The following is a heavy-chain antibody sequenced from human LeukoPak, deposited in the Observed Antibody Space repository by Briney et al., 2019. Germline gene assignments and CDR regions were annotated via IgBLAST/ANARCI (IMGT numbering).Heavy chain of an antibody. CDR2: INSDGSST. CDR3: ARGMLQFPDAFDI. J-gene: IGHJ3*02. V-gene: IGHV3-74*01. Sequence: PGGSLRLSCAASGFTFSSYWMHWVRQAPGKGLVWVSRINSDGSSTSYADSVKGRFTISRDNAKNTLYLQMNSLRAEDTAVYYCARGMLQFPDAFDIWGQGTMVTVSS. D-gene: IGHD5-24*01. CDR1: GFTFSSYW.